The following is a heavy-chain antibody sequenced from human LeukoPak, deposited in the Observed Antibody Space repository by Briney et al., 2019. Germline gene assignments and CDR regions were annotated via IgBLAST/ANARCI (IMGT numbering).Heavy chain of an antibody. CDR2: IWYDRTNK. CDR1: GFTFSTYA. D-gene: IGHD3-10*01. CDR3: AKDGRYYGSGSYFDY. J-gene: IGHJ4*02. Sequence: GRSLSLSCAASGFTFSTYAMHWVRQAPGKGLEWVAVIWYDRTNKYYADSVKGRFTISRDNSKNTLYLQMNSLRAEDTAVYYCAKDGRYYGSGSYFDYWGQGTLVTVSS. V-gene: IGHV3-33*06.